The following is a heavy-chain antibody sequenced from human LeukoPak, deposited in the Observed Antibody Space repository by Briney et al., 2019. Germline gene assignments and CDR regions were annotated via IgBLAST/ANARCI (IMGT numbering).Heavy chain of an antibody. CDR2: VYASGST. CDR1: GTSIRSYY. Sequence: PSETLSLTCAISGTSIRSYYWSWIRQSAGRGLEWIGRVYASGSTSYNLSLKSRVTMSVDTSMNRLSLKLRSVTAADTAIYYCARETTPAPSEIGGPYDYYYMDLWGKGTTVTVSS. CDR3: ARETTPAPSEIGGPYDYYYMDL. J-gene: IGHJ6*03. V-gene: IGHV4-4*07. D-gene: IGHD2-2*01.